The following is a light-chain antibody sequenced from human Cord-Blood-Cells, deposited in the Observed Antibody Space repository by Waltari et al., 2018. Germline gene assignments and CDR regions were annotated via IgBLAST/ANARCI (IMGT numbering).Light chain of an antibody. Sequence: QPVLTQPPSASASLGASVTLTCTLSSGHSNYKVDWYQQRQGKGPRFVMRVGTGGIVGSKGDGIPDRFSVLGSGLNRYLTIKNIQEEDESDYHCGADHGSGSNFVYVFGTGTKVTVL. CDR2: VGTGGIVG. J-gene: IGLJ1*01. CDR3: GADHGSGSNFVYV. CDR1: SGHSNYK. V-gene: IGLV9-49*01.